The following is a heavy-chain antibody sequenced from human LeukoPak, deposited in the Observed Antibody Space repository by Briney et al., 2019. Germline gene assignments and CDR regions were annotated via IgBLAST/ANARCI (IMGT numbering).Heavy chain of an antibody. Sequence: GGSLRLFCAASGFTFSSYWMSWDRQAPGKGLEWVANIKQDGSDKYYVDSVKGRFTISRDNAKNSLYLQINSLRAEDTAVYYCARKTVVGSYFDYWGQGTPVTVSS. CDR2: IKQDGSDK. CDR3: ARKTVVGSYFDY. J-gene: IGHJ4*02. D-gene: IGHD4-23*01. V-gene: IGHV3-7*03. CDR1: GFTFSSYW.